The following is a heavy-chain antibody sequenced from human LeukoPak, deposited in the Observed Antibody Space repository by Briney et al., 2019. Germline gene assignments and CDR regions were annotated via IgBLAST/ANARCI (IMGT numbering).Heavy chain of an antibody. CDR2: IYHSGST. CDR1: GYSISSGYY. J-gene: IGHJ4*02. D-gene: IGHD3-22*01. Sequence: PSETLSLTCTVSGYSISSGYYWGWIRQPPGKGLEWIGSIYHSGSTNYNPSLKSRVTISVDTSKNQFSLKLSSVTAADTAVYYCARASYDSSGYYSDYWGQGTLVTVSS. V-gene: IGHV4-38-2*02. CDR3: ARASYDSSGYYSDY.